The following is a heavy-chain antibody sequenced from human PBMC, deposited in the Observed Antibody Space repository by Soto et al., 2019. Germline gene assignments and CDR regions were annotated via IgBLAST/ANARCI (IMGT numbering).Heavy chain of an antibody. J-gene: IGHJ4*02. V-gene: IGHV3-33*08. CDR2: ICSDSSNK. Sequence: GGSLRLSCAASGFTFSSYSMNWVRQPPGKGLEWVADICSDSSNKYYADSVKGRFTISRDNSKNTLYLQMNSLRAEDTAVYYCARGITMIVAVPGYWGQGTLVTVSS. D-gene: IGHD3-22*01. CDR3: ARGITMIVAVPGY. CDR1: GFTFSSYS.